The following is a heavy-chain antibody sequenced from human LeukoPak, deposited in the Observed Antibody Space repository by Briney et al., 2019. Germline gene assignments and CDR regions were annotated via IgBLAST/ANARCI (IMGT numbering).Heavy chain of an antibody. CDR2: INHSGST. CDR3: AGAPYYDYVWGSYRYLTA. J-gene: IGHJ5*02. V-gene: IGHV4-34*01. CDR1: GGSFSGYY. D-gene: IGHD3-16*02. Sequence: SETLSLTCAVYGGSFSGYYWSWIRQPPGKGLEWIGEINHSGSTNYNPPLKSRVTISVDTSKNQFSLKLSSVTAADTAVYYCAGAPYYDYVWGSYRYLTAWGQGTLVTVSS.